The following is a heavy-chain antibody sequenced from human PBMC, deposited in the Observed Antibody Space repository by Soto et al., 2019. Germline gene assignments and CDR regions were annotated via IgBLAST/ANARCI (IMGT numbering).Heavy chain of an antibody. J-gene: IGHJ4*02. Sequence: QWRWKEPDPGLLRLWRPLSPTCPFQGDSISSISSFGFRRPQGKGLESIGYLNFGRSANYNPSLKSRVTLSVDTSTNQCSLTLSSMTAADTAVYYCALRSMAVVPEYWGQGTLVTVSS. CDR3: ALRSMAVVPEY. D-gene: IGHD3-22*01. CDR2: LNFGRSA. CDR1: GDSISSIS. V-gene: IGHV4-59*13.